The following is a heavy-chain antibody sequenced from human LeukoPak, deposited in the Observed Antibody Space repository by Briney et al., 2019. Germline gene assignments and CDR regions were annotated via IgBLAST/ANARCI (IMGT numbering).Heavy chain of an antibody. CDR1: GFTFSSYG. CDR2: IRYDGSNK. Sequence: GGSLRLSCAASGFTFSSYGMHWVRQAPGKGLEWVAFIRYDGSNKYYADSVKGRFTISRDNAKNSLYLQMNSLRAEDTAVYYCARDWFSMVRGIIRTKLYYFDSWGQGTLVTVSS. J-gene: IGHJ4*02. V-gene: IGHV3-30*02. CDR3: ARDWFSMVRGIIRTKLYYFDS. D-gene: IGHD3-10*01.